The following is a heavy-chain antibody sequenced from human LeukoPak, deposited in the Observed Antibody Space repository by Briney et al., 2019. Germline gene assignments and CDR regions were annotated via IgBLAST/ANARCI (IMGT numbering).Heavy chain of an antibody. V-gene: IGHV3-49*03. J-gene: IGHJ3*02. Sequence: GGSLRLSCTASGFTFGDYAMSWFRQAPGKGLEWVGFIRSKAYGGTTEYAASVKGRFTISRDDSKSIAYLQMNSLKTEDTAVYYCARGVDVGYCSGGSCYEDGFDIWGQGTMVTVSS. CDR3: ARGVDVGYCSGGSCYEDGFDI. CDR2: IRSKAYGGTT. D-gene: IGHD2-15*01. CDR1: GFTFGDYA.